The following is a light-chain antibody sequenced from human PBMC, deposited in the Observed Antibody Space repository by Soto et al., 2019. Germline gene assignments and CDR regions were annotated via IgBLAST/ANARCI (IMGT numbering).Light chain of an antibody. CDR3: QQYNNWPPSYT. CDR1: ESITNN. J-gene: IGKJ2*01. Sequence: EIVMTQSPATLSVSPGERATLSCWASESITNNLAWYQQRPGQAPILLIYGASTRATGIPDRFSGSGFGTEFTLTINSLQSEDFAVYYCQQYNNWPPSYTFGQGTKLEIK. CDR2: GAS. V-gene: IGKV3-15*01.